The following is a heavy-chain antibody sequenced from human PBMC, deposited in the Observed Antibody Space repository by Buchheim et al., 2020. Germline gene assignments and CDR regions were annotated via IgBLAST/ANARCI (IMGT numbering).Heavy chain of an antibody. CDR3: AREYCSSTSCYGYYYYYGMDV. D-gene: IGHD2-2*01. CDR2: IIPIFGTA. Sequence: QVQLVQSGAEVKKPGASVKVSCKASGYTFSSYAISWVRQAPGQGLEWMGGIIPIFGTANYAQKFQGRVTITADESTSTAYMELSSLRSEDTAVYYCAREYCSSTSCYGYYYYYGMDVWGQGTT. V-gene: IGHV1-69*01. CDR1: GYTFSSYA. J-gene: IGHJ6*02.